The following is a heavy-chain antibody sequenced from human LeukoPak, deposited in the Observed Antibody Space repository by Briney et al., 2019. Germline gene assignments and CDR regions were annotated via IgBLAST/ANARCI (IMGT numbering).Heavy chain of an antibody. Sequence: MPGGSLRLSCAASGFTFSSYSMNWVRQAPGKGLEWVSSISSSSSYIYYADSVKGRFTISRDNAKNSPYLQMNSLRAEDTAVYYCARDWAYDSSGYLLDDAFDIWGQGTMVTVPS. CDR3: ARDWAYDSSGYLLDDAFDI. V-gene: IGHV3-21*01. J-gene: IGHJ3*02. CDR1: GFTFSSYS. D-gene: IGHD3-22*01. CDR2: ISSSSSYI.